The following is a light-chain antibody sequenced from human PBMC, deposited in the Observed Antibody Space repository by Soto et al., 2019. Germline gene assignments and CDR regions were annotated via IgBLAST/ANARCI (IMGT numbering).Light chain of an antibody. CDR3: QQYGTSGAFT. V-gene: IGKV3-15*01. CDR1: QSVSSN. J-gene: IGKJ3*01. CDR2: GAS. Sequence: EIVMTQSPATLSVSPGERATLSCRASQSVSSNLAWYQQKPGQAPRLLIYGASTRATGIPARFSGSGSGTDFTLTISSLQSEDFAVYYCQQYGTSGAFTFGPGTKVDIK.